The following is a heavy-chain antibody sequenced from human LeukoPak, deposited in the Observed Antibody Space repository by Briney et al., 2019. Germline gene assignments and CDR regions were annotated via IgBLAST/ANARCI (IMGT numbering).Heavy chain of an antibody. Sequence: GGSLRLSCAASGFTFDEYAMHWVRQAPGTGLEWVSGISWNSGSIDYADSVKGRFTISRDNSKNTLYLQMNSLRAEDTAVYYCASSVGATNPFDYWGQGTLVTVSS. D-gene: IGHD1-26*01. CDR2: ISWNSGSI. CDR3: ASSVGATNPFDY. V-gene: IGHV3-9*01. J-gene: IGHJ4*02. CDR1: GFTFDEYA.